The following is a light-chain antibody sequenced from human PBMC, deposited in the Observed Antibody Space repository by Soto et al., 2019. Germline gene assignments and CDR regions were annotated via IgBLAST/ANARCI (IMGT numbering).Light chain of an antibody. J-gene: IGLJ1*01. V-gene: IGLV2-14*01. Sequence: QSVLTQPASVSGSPGQSITISCTGTSSDVGGYNYVSWYQQYPGQAPKVIIYEVSNRPSGVSYRFSGSKSGNTASLTISGLQAEDEADYYCNAFTPTSTYVFVTGTQVPVL. CDR2: EVS. CDR1: SSDVGGYNY. CDR3: NAFTPTSTYV.